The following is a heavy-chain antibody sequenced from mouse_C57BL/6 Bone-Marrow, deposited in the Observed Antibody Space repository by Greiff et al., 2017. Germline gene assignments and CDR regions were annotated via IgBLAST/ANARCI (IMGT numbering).Heavy chain of an antibody. D-gene: IGHD1-1*01. CDR3: AREGNYGSSYVGYFDV. J-gene: IGHJ1*03. CDR2: IDPSDSYT. V-gene: IGHV1-50*01. Sequence: QVQLQQPGAELVKPGASVKLSCKASGYTFTSYWMQWVKQRPGQGLAWIGEIDPSDSYTNYNQKFKGKATLTVDTSSSTAYMQLSSLTSEDSAVYYCAREGNYGSSYVGYFDVWGTGTTVTVSS. CDR1: GYTFTSYW.